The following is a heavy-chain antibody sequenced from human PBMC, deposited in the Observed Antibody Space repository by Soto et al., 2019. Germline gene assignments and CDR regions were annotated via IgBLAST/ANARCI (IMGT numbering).Heavy chain of an antibody. CDR1: GGTFRSYG. CDR2: IIPIFGTA. J-gene: IGHJ4*01. V-gene: IGHV1-69*01. CDR3: AGKRGSSCWSY. D-gene: IGHD6-19*01. Sequence: QVQLVQSGAEVKKPGTSVKVSCKASGGTFRSYGISWVRQAPGQGLEWMGGIIPIFGTANYAQKFQGKVTITADEAPSTASMELRSMRSEDTAVGYRAGKRGSSCWSYWGHRTMVTVSS.